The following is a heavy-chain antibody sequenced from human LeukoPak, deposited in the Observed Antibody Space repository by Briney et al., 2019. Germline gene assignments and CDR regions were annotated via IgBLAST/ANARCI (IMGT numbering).Heavy chain of an antibody. CDR3: ATVDPGMATRYSSEYNWFDP. J-gene: IGHJ5*02. CDR1: GYTLTELS. D-gene: IGHD6-19*01. CDR2: FDPEDGET. V-gene: IGHV1-24*01. Sequence: GASVNVSCKVSGYTLTELSMHWVRQAPGKGLEWMGGFDPEDGETIYAQKFQGRVTMTEDTSTDTAYMELSSLRSEVTAVYYCATVDPGMATRYSSEYNWFDPWGQGTLVTVSS.